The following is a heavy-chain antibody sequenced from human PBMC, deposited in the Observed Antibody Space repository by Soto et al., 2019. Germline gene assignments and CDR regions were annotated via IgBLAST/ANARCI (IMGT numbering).Heavy chain of an antibody. CDR2: IISIFGTE. CDR3: ARAVTTPWDFDL. Sequence: QVQLVQSGAEVKKPGASVKVSCKASGGTLSSYAISWVRQAPGQGLEWMGGIISIFGTEDYAQNFQGRVTITAEESTSTDYMALSSLTSEYTAVYYRARAVTTPWDFDLLGRGTLVTVSS. D-gene: IGHD4-17*01. J-gene: IGHJ2*01. CDR1: GGTLSSYA. V-gene: IGHV1-69*12.